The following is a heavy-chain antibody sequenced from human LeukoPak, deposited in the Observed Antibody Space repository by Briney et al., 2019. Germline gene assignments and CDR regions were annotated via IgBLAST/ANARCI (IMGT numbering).Heavy chain of an antibody. CDR2: ISGSDEST. CDR3: AKSRGLHYDY. CDR1: GFTFSSYT. Sequence: PGGSLRLSCAASGFTFSSYTMRWVRQAPGKGLEWVSTISGSDESTYYAGSVKGRFTISRDNSRNTLYLQMNSLRAEDTAVYYCAKSRGLHYDYWGQGTLVTVSS. J-gene: IGHJ4*02. D-gene: IGHD3-10*01. V-gene: IGHV3-23*01.